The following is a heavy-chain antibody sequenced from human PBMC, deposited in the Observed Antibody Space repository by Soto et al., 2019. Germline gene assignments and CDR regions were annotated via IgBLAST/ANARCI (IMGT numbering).Heavy chain of an antibody. J-gene: IGHJ4*02. V-gene: IGHV4-39*02. CDR2: IFYDGST. D-gene: IGHD1-1*01. CDR3: VRLVPETGAGDF. CDR1: GGPITNSNYY. Sequence: QLQLQESGPGLVKPSETLSLTCTVSGGPITNSNYYWGWIRQPPGKGMEWIGRIFYDGSTYYNPSLQSRVAISVDTSRNSFSLKLTSVTAAETAVYYCVRLVPETGAGDFWGQGIRVTVSS.